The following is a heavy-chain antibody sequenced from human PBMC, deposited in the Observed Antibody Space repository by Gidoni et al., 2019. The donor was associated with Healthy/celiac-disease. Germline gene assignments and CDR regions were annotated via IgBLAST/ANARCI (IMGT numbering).Heavy chain of an antibody. CDR2: IIPIFGTA. CDR1: GGTFSSYS. CDR3: ARAHIVLAYGQFTANAFDI. D-gene: IGHD2-8*02. Sequence: QVQLVQSGAEVKKPGSSVKVSCKASGGTFSSYSISWVRQAPGQGLEWMGGIIPIFGTANYAQKFQGRVTITADESTSTAYMELSSLRSEDTAVYYCARAHIVLAYGQFTANAFDIWGQGTMVTVSS. V-gene: IGHV1-69*01. J-gene: IGHJ3*02.